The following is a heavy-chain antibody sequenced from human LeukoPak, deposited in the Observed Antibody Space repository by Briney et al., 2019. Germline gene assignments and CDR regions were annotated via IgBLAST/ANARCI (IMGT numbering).Heavy chain of an antibody. CDR2: ISGSGGST. D-gene: IGHD1-1*01. V-gene: IGHV3-23*01. CDR1: GFTFSSYA. Sequence: GGSLRLSCAASGFTFSSYAMNWVRQVPGKGLEWVSVISGSGGSTYYADSVKGRFTISRDNSKNTLYLQMNSLGAEDTAMYYCARDTKNWGQGTLVTVSS. CDR3: ARDTKN. J-gene: IGHJ4*02.